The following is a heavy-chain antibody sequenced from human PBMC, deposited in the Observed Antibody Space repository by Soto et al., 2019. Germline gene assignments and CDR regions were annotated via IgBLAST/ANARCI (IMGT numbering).Heavy chain of an antibody. J-gene: IGHJ4*02. D-gene: IGHD3-16*02. V-gene: IGHV4-34*01. CDR2: INHSGST. CDR1: GGSFSGYY. Sequence: PSETLSLTCAVYGGSFSGYYRSWIRQPPGKGLEWIGEINHSGSTNYNPSLKSRVTISVDTSKNQFSLKLSSVTAADTAVYYCARVYDYVWGSYRYKGYKGSYYFDYWGQGTLVTVSS. CDR3: ARVYDYVWGSYRYKGYKGSYYFDY.